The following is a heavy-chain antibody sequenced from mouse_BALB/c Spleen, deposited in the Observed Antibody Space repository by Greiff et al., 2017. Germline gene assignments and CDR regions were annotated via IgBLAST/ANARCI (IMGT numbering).Heavy chain of an antibody. J-gene: IGHJ3*01. CDR2: IYPGDGDT. CDR1: GYAFSSYW. Sequence: VQLVESGAELVRPGSSVKISCKASGYAFSSYWMNWVKQRPGQGLEWIGQIYPGDGDTNYNGKFKGKATLTADKSSSTAYMQLSSLTSEDSAVYFCASPDGYYGFAYWGQGTLVTVSA. CDR3: ASPDGYYGFAY. D-gene: IGHD2-3*01. V-gene: IGHV1-80*01.